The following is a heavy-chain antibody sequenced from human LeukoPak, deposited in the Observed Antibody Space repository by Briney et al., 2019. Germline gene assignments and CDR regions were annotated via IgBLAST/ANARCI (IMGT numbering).Heavy chain of an antibody. Sequence: SGPTLVNPTQTLTLTCTFSGFSLSTSGLRVSWIRQPPGKALEWLARIDWVDDKFYSTSLKTRLTISKDTSKNQVVLTMTNMDPVDTATYYCARTLVVDFWSGVSGDYFDYWGQGTLVTVSS. J-gene: IGHJ4*02. D-gene: IGHD3-3*01. CDR3: ARTLVVDFWSGVSGDYFDY. CDR2: IDWVDDK. V-gene: IGHV2-70*04. CDR1: GFSLSTSGLR.